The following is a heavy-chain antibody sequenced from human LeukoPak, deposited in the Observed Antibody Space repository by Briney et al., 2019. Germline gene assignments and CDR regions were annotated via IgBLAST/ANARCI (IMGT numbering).Heavy chain of an antibody. CDR3: ASQDITMVKSSDY. CDR1: GFTVSSNH. CDR2: IYSGGGT. Sequence: PGGSLRLSCAASGFTVSSNHMSWVRQAPGKGLEWASIIYSGGGTYYVDAVKGRFIISRDTSKNTLYLQMNSLRVEDTAVYYCASQDITMVKSSDYWGQGTLVTVSS. J-gene: IGHJ4*02. D-gene: IGHD5-18*01. V-gene: IGHV3-66*04.